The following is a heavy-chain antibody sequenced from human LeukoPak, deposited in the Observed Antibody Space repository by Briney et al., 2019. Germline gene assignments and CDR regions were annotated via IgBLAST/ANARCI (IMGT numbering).Heavy chain of an antibody. D-gene: IGHD3-22*01. V-gene: IGHV3-7*01. CDR2: IKQNGSEK. J-gene: IGHJ2*01. Sequence: GGSLRLSCAASGFTFSSYWMSWVRQAPGKGLEWVTNIKQNGSEKYYVDSVKGRFTISRDNAKNSLYLQMNSLRAEDTAVYYCARVARGYNSMSIPGYWYFDLWGRGTLVTVSS. CDR1: GFTFSSYW. CDR3: ARVARGYNSMSIPGYWYFDL.